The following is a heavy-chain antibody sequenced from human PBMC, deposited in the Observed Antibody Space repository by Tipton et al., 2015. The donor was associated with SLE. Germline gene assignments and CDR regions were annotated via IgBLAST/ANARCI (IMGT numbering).Heavy chain of an antibody. CDR3: ARGSFSSSSSWFDP. V-gene: IGHV3-23*01. CDR1: GFTFSSSV. D-gene: IGHD6-6*01. CDR2: ISGSGGST. Sequence: SLRLSCAASGFTFSSSVMSWVRQAPGKGLEWVSAISGSGGSTYYADSVKGRFTISRDNSKNTLYLQMNSLRAEDTAVYYCARGSFSSSSSWFDPWGQGTLVTVSS. J-gene: IGHJ5*02.